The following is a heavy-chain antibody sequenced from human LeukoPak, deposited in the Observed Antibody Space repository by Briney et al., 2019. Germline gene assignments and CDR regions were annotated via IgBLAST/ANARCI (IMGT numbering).Heavy chain of an antibody. CDR2: IYYSGST. CDR3: ARATWLPVGLYYYDSSGYYYYFDS. J-gene: IGHJ4*02. D-gene: IGHD3-22*01. CDR1: GGSISSYY. Sequence: TSETLSLTCTVSGGSISSYYWSWIRQPPGKGLEWVGYIYYSGSTNYNPSLKSRVTISVDTSKNQFSLKLSSVTAADTAVYYCARATWLPVGLYYYDSSGYYYYFDSWGQGTLVTVSS. V-gene: IGHV4-59*01.